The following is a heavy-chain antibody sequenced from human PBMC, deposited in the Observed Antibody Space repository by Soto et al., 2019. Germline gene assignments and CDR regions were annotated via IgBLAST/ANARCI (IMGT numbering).Heavy chain of an antibody. Sequence: SVEVCCKTSGYTFTSYGISWVRQAPGQGLEWMGWITANNVNTNYAQKFQGRVTMTTDTSTATAYMELRSLRSDDTAVYYCARDMGGYYFEPNDYWGQGTLVTVSS. J-gene: IGHJ4*02. CDR2: ITANNVNT. D-gene: IGHD3-22*01. CDR1: GYTFTSYG. CDR3: ARDMGGYYFEPNDY. V-gene: IGHV1-18*01.